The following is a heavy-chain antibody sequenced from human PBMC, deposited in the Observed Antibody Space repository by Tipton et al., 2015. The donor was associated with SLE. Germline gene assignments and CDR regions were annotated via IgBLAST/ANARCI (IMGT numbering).Heavy chain of an antibody. Sequence: SLRLSCAASGFTFSNYAMHWVRQAPGKGLEYVSSITSNGASTYYAGSVKGRFTISRDNSKNTLYLQMGSLRAEDTAVYYCASLYRSSSGVDYWGQGTLVTVSS. V-gene: IGHV3-64*02. CDR2: ITSNGAST. J-gene: IGHJ4*02. CDR3: ASLYRSSSGVDY. D-gene: IGHD6-6*01. CDR1: GFTFSNYA.